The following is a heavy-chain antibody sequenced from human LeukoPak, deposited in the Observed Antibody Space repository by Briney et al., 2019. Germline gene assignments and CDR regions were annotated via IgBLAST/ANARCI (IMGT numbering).Heavy chain of an antibody. CDR2: ISSSSSYI. CDR3: ARAVDYGGNSAAFDI. Sequence: PGGSLRLSCAGSGFTFSTYSMNWVRQAPGKGLEWVSFISSSSSYIYYADSVKGRFTISRDNAKNSLYLQMNSLRAEDTAVYYCARAVDYGGNSAAFDIWGQGTMVTVSS. J-gene: IGHJ3*02. CDR1: GFTFSTYS. D-gene: IGHD4-23*01. V-gene: IGHV3-21*06.